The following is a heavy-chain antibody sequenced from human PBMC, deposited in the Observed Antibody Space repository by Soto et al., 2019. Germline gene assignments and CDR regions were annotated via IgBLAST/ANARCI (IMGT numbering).Heavy chain of an antibody. CDR1: GGSISSGGYY. D-gene: IGHD2-21*02. V-gene: IGHV4-31*03. CDR2: IYRSGTT. Sequence: PSETLSLTCTVSGGSISSGGYYWSWIRQHPGKGLEWIGYIYRSGTTNYSPSLKSRVTMSVDKSKNQFSLKLTSVTAADTAIYYCARGMVVTATYFDYWGQGTLVTVSS. CDR3: ARGMVVTATYFDY. J-gene: IGHJ4*02.